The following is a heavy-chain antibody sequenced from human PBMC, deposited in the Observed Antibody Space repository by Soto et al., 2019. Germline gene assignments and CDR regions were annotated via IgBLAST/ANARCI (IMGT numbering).Heavy chain of an antibody. D-gene: IGHD3-22*01. V-gene: IGHV1-18*01. J-gene: IGHJ4*02. Sequence: ASVKVSCKASGDGLSNYGFSWVRQAPGQGLEWMGWISAYDGQTNYTKKFQSRVTMTTDTSSSTAYMELRSLRSDDTAVYYCARVWYYDSSGYYAFDYWGLGTLVTVSS. CDR3: ARVWYYDSSGYYAFDY. CDR2: ISAYDGQT. CDR1: GDGLSNYG.